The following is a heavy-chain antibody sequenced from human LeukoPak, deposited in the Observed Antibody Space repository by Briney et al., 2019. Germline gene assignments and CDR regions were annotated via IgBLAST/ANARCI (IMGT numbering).Heavy chain of an antibody. CDR2: IYSGGNT. CDR1: GFTVSSNY. V-gene: IGHV3-66*02. CDR3: ARSETLYSSTSIYYYYCMDV. Sequence: GGSLRLSCAASGFTVSSNYMSWVRQSPGKGLEWVSVIYSGGNTYCADSVKGRFTISRDNSKNTLFLQMNSLKAEDTAVYYCARSETLYSSTSIYYYYCMDVWGQGTTVTVSS. J-gene: IGHJ6*02. D-gene: IGHD6-6*01.